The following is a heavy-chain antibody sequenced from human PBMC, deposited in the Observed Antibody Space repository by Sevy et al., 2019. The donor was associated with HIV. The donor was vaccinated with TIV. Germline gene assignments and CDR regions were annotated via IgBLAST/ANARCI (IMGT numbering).Heavy chain of an antibody. D-gene: IGHD3-9*01. V-gene: IGHV3-30*02. CDR2: IPYDGSNE. Sequence: GGSLRLSCAASGFTFSNYGMHWVRQTPGQGLEWVAFIPYDGSNEYYADSVKGRFTISRDNSKNTLYLQMNSLRAEDTAVYYCAREVLRYFARPGGAPRDYYYGMDVWGQGTTVTVSS. J-gene: IGHJ6*02. CDR1: GFTFSNYG. CDR3: AREVLRYFARPGGAPRDYYYGMDV.